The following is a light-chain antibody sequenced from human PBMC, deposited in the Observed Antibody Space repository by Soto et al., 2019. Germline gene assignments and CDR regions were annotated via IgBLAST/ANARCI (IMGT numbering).Light chain of an antibody. CDR2: EVS. Sequence: QSVLTQPASVSGSPGQSITISCTGSSSDVGAYKYVSWFQQHPGKAPKLIIYEVSNRPSGVSDRFSGSKSGNTASLTISGLQAEDEADYYCSSYTTTTAWVFGGGTKSPS. J-gene: IGLJ3*02. CDR3: SSYTTTTAWV. V-gene: IGLV2-14*01. CDR1: SSDVGAYKY.